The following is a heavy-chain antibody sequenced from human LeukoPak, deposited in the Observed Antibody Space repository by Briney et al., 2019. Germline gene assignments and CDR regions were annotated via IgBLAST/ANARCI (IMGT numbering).Heavy chain of an antibody. CDR1: GGSITSLY. J-gene: IGHJ6*02. D-gene: IGHD5-24*01. V-gene: IGHV4-59*11. CDR2: VHQTGVT. CDR3: VRSATIAVFRYGMDV. Sequence: SETLSLTCSVSGGSITSLYWSWVRQPPGKGLEYVRYVHQTGVTNYNPSLRGRVTVSMDTSKNQFSLKLNSVTAADTAVYYCVRSATIAVFRYGMDVWGQGTTVTVSS.